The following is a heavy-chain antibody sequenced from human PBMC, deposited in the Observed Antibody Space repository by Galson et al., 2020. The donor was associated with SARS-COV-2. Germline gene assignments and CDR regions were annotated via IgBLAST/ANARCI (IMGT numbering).Heavy chain of an antibody. V-gene: IGHV3-7*01. CDR1: GFTFSYYW. J-gene: IGHJ6*03. Sequence: GGSLRLSCAASGFTFSYYWMSRVRQAPGKGLEWVANIKPDGSEKYYADSLKGRFTISRDNAKNSLYLQINSLRADDTAVYYCARDRGYNYYMDVWGKGTTVTVSS. CDR2: IKPDGSEK. CDR3: ARDRGYNYYMDV.